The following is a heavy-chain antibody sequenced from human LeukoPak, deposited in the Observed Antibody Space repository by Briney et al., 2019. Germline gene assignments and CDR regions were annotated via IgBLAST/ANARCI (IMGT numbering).Heavy chain of an antibody. V-gene: IGHV3-48*04. CDR1: GSTFRSHT. Sequence: GGSLRLSCAASGSTFRSHTMNWVRQAPGKGPEWISYISNTGSVIYYADSVKGRFTISRDNAKNSLYLQMNSLRAEDTAVYYCATYSSLNRREFQYWGQGTLLTVSS. J-gene: IGHJ1*01. D-gene: IGHD3-22*01. CDR3: ATYSSLNRREFQY. CDR2: ISNTGSVI.